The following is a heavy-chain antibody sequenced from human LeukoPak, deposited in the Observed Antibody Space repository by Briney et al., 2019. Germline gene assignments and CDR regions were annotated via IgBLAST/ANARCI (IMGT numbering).Heavy chain of an antibody. CDR1: GFTFSSYA. D-gene: IGHD3-9*01. J-gene: IGHJ4*02. V-gene: IGHV3-11*01. CDR2: ISSSGSTI. CDR3: ARDRRYYDILTGYLDY. Sequence: GGSLRLSCAASGFTFSSYAMSWIRQAPGKGLEWVSYISSSGSTIYYADSVKGRFTISRDNAKNSLYLQMNSLRAEDTAVYYCARDRRYYDILTGYLDYWGQGTLVTVSS.